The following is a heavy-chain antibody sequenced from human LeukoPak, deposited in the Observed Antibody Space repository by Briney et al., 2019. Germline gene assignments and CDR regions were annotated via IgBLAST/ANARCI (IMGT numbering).Heavy chain of an antibody. CDR1: GFIFSDSA. V-gene: IGHV3-73*01. J-gene: IGHJ5*02. CDR3: ARDREDIAAADGGFDP. Sequence: GSLRLSCAASGFIFSDSAMHWVRQASGKGLEWVGRIRSKANNYATTYAASVKGRFTISRDDSKNTAYLQMNSLRAEDTAVYYCARDREDIAAADGGFDPWGQGTLVTVSS. CDR2: IRSKANNYAT. D-gene: IGHD6-13*01.